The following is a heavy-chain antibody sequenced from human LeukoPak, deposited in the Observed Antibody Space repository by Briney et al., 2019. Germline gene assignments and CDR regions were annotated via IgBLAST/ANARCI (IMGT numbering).Heavy chain of an antibody. V-gene: IGHV3-48*01. Sequence: GGSLRLSCAASGFTFSSYSMNWVRQAPGKGLEWVSYISSSSSTIYYAGSVKGRFTISRDNAKNSLFLQMNSLRAEDTAVYYCARSRGSSGSYPFDYWGQATLVTVSS. D-gene: IGHD1-26*01. CDR2: ISSSSSTI. CDR3: ARSRGSSGSYPFDY. J-gene: IGHJ4*02. CDR1: GFTFSSYS.